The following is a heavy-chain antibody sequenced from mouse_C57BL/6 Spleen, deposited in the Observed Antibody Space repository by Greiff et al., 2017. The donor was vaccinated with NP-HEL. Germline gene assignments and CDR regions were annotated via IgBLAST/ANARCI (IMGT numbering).Heavy chain of an antibody. D-gene: IGHD1-1*01. CDR1: GYTFTTYP. V-gene: IGHV1-47*01. J-gene: IGHJ3*01. CDR2: FHPYNDDT. CDR3: ARGDYYGSTWFAY. Sequence: VKLMESGAELVKPGASVKMSCKASGYTFTTYPIEWMKQNHGKSLEWIGNFHPYNDDTKYNEKFKGKATLTVEKSSSTVYLELSRLTSDDSAVYYCARGDYYGSTWFAYWGQGTLVTVSA.